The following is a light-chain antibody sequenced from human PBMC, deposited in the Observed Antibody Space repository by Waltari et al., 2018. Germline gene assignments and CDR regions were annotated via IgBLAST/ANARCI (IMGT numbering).Light chain of an antibody. J-gene: IGLJ2*01. Sequence: QSALTQSASVSGSPGQSITISCTGTSSDVGRYNFVSWYQHHPGKAPKLIIYEVTKRPSGVSNRFSGSKSGNTASLTISGLLFEDEADYYCCSYAFHSLVFGGGTKLTVL. CDR3: CSYAFHSLV. CDR2: EVT. V-gene: IGLV2-23*02. CDR1: SSDVGRYNF.